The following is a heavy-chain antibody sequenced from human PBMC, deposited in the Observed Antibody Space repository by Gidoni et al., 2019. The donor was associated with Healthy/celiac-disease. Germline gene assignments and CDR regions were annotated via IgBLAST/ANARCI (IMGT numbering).Heavy chain of an antibody. Sequence: GRVTMTTDTSTSTAYMELRSLRSDDTAVYYCARDAYSSGWRYFDYWGQGTLVTVSS. CDR3: ARDAYSSGWRYFDY. J-gene: IGHJ4*02. V-gene: IGHV1-18*01. D-gene: IGHD6-19*01.